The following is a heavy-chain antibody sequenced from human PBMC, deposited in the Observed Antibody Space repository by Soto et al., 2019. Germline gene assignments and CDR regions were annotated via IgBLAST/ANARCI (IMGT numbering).Heavy chain of an antibody. CDR2: VGGDKGDT. V-gene: IGHV1-18*01. D-gene: IGHD6-13*01. J-gene: IGHJ5*02. CDR3: ARDRGISSGINCFDP. CDR1: GYTFTMFG. Sequence: HVQLVQSGAEVEKPGASVKVSCKAYGYTFTMFGISWVREAPGQGLEWMGWVGGDKGDTNYGQKFQGRLTMTPDASTSTAFMELRSLTSDDTAVYYCARDRGISSGINCFDPWGQGTPVTVSS.